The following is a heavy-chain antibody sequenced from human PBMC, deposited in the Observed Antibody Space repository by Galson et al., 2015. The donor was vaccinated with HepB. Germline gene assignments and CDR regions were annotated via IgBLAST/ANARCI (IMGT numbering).Heavy chain of an antibody. CDR2: INPYNGNT. CDR1: GYTFPDYG. J-gene: IGHJ4*02. D-gene: IGHD3-16*01. V-gene: IGHV1-18*01. CDR3: ARGGMATFGGPTFDY. Sequence: SVKVSCKASGYTFPDYGISWVQQVPGKGLEWMGWINPYNGNTYYVHKFQGRVTMTTDTSTSTAYMELRSLRFDDTAVYYCARGGMATFGGPTFDYWGQGTLVTVSS.